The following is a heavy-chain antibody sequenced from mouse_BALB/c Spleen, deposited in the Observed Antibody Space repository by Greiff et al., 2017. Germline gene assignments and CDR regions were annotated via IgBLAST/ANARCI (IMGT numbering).Heavy chain of an antibody. Sequence: EVQLVESGASLVKPGGSLTLSCAASGFTISSYASSWVRQSPEKRLEWVAEISSGGSYTYYPDTVTGRFTIPRDNAKNTLYLEMTSVRSEDTAMYYCAREGGNSSMDYWGQGTSVTVSS. CDR3: AREGGNSSMDY. D-gene: IGHD2-1*01. J-gene: IGHJ4*01. CDR1: GFTISSYA. V-gene: IGHV5-9-4*01. CDR2: ISSGGSYT.